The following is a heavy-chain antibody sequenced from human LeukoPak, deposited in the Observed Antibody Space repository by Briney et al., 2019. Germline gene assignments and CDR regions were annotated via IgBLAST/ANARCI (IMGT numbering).Heavy chain of an antibody. CDR3: ARFRTWGDKAFDY. J-gene: IGHJ4*02. Sequence: PGGSLRLSCVPSGFSFSNYAMSWVRQAPGKGLEWVSSISGSGGSTHYVDSVKGRFTISRDKTKNTLYLQMNSLRAEDTAVYYCARFRTWGDKAFDYWGQGTLVTVSS. CDR1: GFSFSNYA. CDR2: ISGSGGST. D-gene: IGHD2-21*02. V-gene: IGHV3-23*01.